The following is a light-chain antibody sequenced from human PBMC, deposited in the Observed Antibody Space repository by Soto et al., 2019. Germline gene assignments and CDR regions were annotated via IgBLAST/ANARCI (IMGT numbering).Light chain of an antibody. V-gene: IGKV3-15*01. CDR1: QSITSE. CDR3: QQGHNWPLT. J-gene: IGKJ2*01. CDR2: GAS. Sequence: EIVMTQSPATLSVSPGETATLSCRAGQSITSELAWYQQKPGQPPRLLIYGASTRATGVPARFTGSGSGSEFTLTISGLQSEDFAVYYCQQGHNWPLTFGQGTRLEI.